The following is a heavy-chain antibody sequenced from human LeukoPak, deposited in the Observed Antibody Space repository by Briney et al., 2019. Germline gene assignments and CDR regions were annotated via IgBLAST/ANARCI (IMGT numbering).Heavy chain of an antibody. Sequence: PGGSLRLSCAASGFTFDNYAMNWVRQAPGKGLEWVSHITWDGNIAYYADSVKGRFTISRDNSKNSMFLQMNRLRPDDTALYYCAKAAEGVVVPAAGFDYWGQGTLVTVSS. CDR3: AKAAEGVVVPAAGFDY. D-gene: IGHD2-2*01. V-gene: IGHV3-43D*04. J-gene: IGHJ4*02. CDR1: GFTFDNYA. CDR2: ITWDGNIA.